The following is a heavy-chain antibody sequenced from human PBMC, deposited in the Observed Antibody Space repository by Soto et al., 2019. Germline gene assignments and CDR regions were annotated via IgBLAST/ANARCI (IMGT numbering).Heavy chain of an antibody. Sequence: SETLSLTCAVYGESFSGFYWSWIRQSPGKGLEWIGEINHSGSTNYNPSLRTRVTISVDTSKNQFSLNLNSVTAADTAVYYCARGKGYCTTSSCRECGSCYYDYWGQGALVTVSS. V-gene: IGHV4-34*01. CDR3: ARGKGYCTTSSCRECGSCYYDY. CDR2: INHSGST. D-gene: IGHD2-2*01. J-gene: IGHJ4*02. CDR1: GESFSGFY.